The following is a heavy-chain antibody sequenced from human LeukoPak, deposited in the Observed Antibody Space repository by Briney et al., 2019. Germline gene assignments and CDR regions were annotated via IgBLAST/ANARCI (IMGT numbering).Heavy chain of an antibody. J-gene: IGHJ4*02. V-gene: IGHV4-39*02. D-gene: IGHD3-22*01. Sequence: SETLSLTCTVSGGSISSSSYYWGWIRQPPGKGLEWIGSIYYSGSTYYNPSLKSRVTISVDTSKNQFSLKLSSVTAADTAVYYCARDSSGYYLPWVIDYWGQGTLVTVSS. CDR3: ARDSSGYYLPWVIDY. CDR1: GGSISSSSYY. CDR2: IYYSGST.